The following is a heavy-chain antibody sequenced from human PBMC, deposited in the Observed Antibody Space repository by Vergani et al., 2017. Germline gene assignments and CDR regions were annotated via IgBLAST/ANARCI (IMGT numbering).Heavy chain of an antibody. D-gene: IGHD6-25*01. CDR2: FDPEDGET. J-gene: IGHJ4*02. CDR1: GYTLTELS. CDR3: AIGVSGPDY. V-gene: IGHV1-24*01. Sequence: QVQLVQSGAEVKKPGASVKVSCKVSGYTLTELSMHWVRQAPGKGLEWMGGFDPEDGETIYAQKFQGRVTITADKSTSTAYMELSSLRSEDTAVYYCAIGVSGPDYWGQGTLVTVSS.